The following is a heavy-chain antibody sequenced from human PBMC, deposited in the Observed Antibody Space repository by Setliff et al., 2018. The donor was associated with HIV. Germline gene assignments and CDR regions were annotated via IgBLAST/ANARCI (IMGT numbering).Heavy chain of an antibody. CDR1: GGSISSGGYY. D-gene: IGHD2-2*01. J-gene: IGHJ6*03. CDR3: ARARGGCGSTSCPEAYYYYSMDV. Sequence: SETLSLTCTVSGGSISSGGYYWSWIRQHPGKGLEWIGYIYYSGSTYYNPSLKSRVTISVDTSKNQFSLKLSSVTAADTAVYYCARARGGCGSTSCPEAYYYYSMDVWGKGTTVTVSS. CDR2: IYYSGST. V-gene: IGHV4-31*03.